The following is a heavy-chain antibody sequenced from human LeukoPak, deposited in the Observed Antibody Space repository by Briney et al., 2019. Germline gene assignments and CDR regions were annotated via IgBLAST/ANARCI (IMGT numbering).Heavy chain of an antibody. J-gene: IGHJ4*02. CDR1: GYAFNSYD. CDR2: MNPNSGNT. Sequence: GASVKVSCKASGYAFNSYDINWVRQATGQGLEWMGWMNPNSGNTDYAQKFQGRVAMTRDTSTSTVYMELSSLRSEDTAVYYCARGAWTSSFDYWGQGTLVTVSS. V-gene: IGHV1-8*01. CDR3: ARGAWTSSFDY. D-gene: IGHD6-6*01.